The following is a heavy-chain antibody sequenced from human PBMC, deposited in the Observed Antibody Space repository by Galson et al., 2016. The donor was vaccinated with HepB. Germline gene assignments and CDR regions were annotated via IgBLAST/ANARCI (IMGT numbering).Heavy chain of an antibody. CDR3: VKGPPAYHYYGVDV. J-gene: IGHJ6*02. CDR1: GDSVSSSTAA. CDR2: TQYRSKWES. V-gene: IGHV6-1*01. Sequence: CAISGDSVSSSTAAWHWIRQSPSRGLEWLARTQYRSKWESHYADSVRSRVTVIPDTSKNLLTLHVNSVSPEDTAVYYCVKGPPAYHYYGVDVWGQGTPVTVSS.